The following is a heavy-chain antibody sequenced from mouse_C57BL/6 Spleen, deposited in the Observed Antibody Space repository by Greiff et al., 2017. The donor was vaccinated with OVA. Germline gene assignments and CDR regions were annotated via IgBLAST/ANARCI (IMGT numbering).Heavy chain of an antibody. Sequence: QVQLQQPGAELVRPGSSVKLSCKASGYTFTSYWMHWVKQRPIQGLEWIGNIDPSDSETHYTQKFKDKATLTVDKSSSTAYMQLSSLTSEDSAVYYCARWYYGTGYFDYWGQGTTLTVSS. CDR3: ARWYYGTGYFDY. D-gene: IGHD1-1*01. V-gene: IGHV1-52*01. CDR2: IDPSDSET. CDR1: GYTFTSYW. J-gene: IGHJ2*01.